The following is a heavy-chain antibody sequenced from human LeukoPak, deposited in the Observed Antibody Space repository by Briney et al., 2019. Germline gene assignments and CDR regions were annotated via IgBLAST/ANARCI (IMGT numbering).Heavy chain of an antibody. CDR1: GFTFSSYW. D-gene: IGHD1-26*01. Sequence: GGSLRLSCAASGFTFSSYWMSWVRQAPGKGLEWVANIKHDGSEKYYVDSVKGRFAISRDNGKNSLYLQMNSLRVEDMAVYYCARVVGATAYYFDYWGQGTLVTVSS. CDR3: ARVVGATAYYFDY. CDR2: IKHDGSEK. J-gene: IGHJ4*02. V-gene: IGHV3-7*01.